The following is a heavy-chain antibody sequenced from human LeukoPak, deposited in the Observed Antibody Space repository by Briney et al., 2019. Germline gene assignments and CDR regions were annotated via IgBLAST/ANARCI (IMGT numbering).Heavy chain of an antibody. V-gene: IGHV1-18*01. J-gene: IGHJ4*02. CDR1: GYTFTIYG. D-gene: IGHD3-16*02. CDR2: ISPYNGNT. CDR3: ATDKPDYYDYVWGSYRYGVFDY. Sequence: ASVKVSCKASGYTFTIYGISWVRQAPGQGLEWMGWISPYNGNTNYAQKLQGRVTMTEDTSTDTAYMELSSLRSEDTAVYYCATDKPDYYDYVWGSYRYGVFDYWGQGTLVTVSS.